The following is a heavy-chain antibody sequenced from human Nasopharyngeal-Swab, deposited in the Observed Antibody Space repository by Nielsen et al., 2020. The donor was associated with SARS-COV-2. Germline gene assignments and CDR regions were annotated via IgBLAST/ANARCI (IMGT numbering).Heavy chain of an antibody. CDR3: AREGAAVAGDWYFDL. Sequence: SVKVSCKASGGTFSSYAISWVRQAPGQGLEWMGGIIPIFGTANYAQKFQGRVTITADEFTSTAYMELSSLRSEDTAVYYCAREGAAVAGDWYFDLWGRGTLVTVSS. CDR1: GGTFSSYA. V-gene: IGHV1-69*13. D-gene: IGHD6-19*01. CDR2: IIPIFGTA. J-gene: IGHJ2*01.